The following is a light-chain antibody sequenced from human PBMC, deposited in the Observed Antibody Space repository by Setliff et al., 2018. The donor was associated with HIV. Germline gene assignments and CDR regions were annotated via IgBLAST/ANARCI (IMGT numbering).Light chain of an antibody. CDR2: DVT. Sequence: QSALAQPRAVSGSPGQSVTISCPGTTSNVGGYNYLPWYQQYPGKAPKPMIYDVTKRPSGGPDRFSGSKSGNTASLTISGLQAEDEADYSCSSYVDGHVIFGGGTKVTVL. CDR3: SSYVDGHVI. J-gene: IGLJ2*01. V-gene: IGLV2-11*01. CDR1: TSNVGGYNY.